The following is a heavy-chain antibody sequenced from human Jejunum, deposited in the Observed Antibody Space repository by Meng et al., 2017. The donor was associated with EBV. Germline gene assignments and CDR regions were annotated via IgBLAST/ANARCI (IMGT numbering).Heavy chain of an antibody. J-gene: IGHJ4*02. D-gene: IGHD3-10*01. CDR1: GYTFTNYA. Sequence: QVQLVQSGFELRSAVPSVMVAFKVSGYTFTNYAMNLERQAPGQGLEWLWWINTETANPTYAHGLTGRFVFSLDTSVRPEYLQISSLEAEDTDVYFCSRGDFGSSGKYYFSFWGQGTLVTVSS. V-gene: IGHV7-4-1*02. CDR3: SRGDFGSSGKYYFSF. CDR2: INTETANP.